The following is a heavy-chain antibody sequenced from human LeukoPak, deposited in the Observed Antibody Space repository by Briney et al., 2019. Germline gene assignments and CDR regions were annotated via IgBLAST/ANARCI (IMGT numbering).Heavy chain of an antibody. CDR2: ISPFNGNT. V-gene: IGHV1-18*01. J-gene: IGHJ4*02. D-gene: IGHD2-15*01. CDR3: ARSQRTYCSGGTCLHFDY. Sequence: ASVNVSCKASGYIFAKYGVNWVRQAPGQGLECMGWISPFNGNTNYAHKFQGRVTMTTDTSTSAAYMELRSLRSDDTAVYYCARSQRTYCSGGTCLHFDYWGQGTLVAVSS. CDR1: GYIFAKYG.